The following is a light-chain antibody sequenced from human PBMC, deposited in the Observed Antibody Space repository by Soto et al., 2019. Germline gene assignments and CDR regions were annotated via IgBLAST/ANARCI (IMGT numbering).Light chain of an antibody. V-gene: IGKV1-5*03. CDR1: QSISTW. J-gene: IGKJ1*01. CDR2: KAS. CDR3: QQYQSYSRT. Sequence: DIQMTQSPTTLSASEGDRVTITCRASQSISTWLAWYQQKPGKAPKLLIYKASSLEGGVPSRFSGSGSGTEFTLTISSLQPDDFATYYCQQYQSYSRTFGQGTKVDIK.